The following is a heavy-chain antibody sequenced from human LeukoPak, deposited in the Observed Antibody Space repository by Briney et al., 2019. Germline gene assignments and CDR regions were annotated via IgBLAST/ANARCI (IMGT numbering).Heavy chain of an antibody. CDR1: GFTFSSYG. Sequence: GGSLRLSCATSGFTFSSYGMHWVRQAPGKGLEWVAVIWYDGSNEYYADSVKGRFTISRDNSKNTLYLHMNSLRAEDTAVYYCARYVNTAISRALDYWGQGTRVPLSS. CDR2: IWYDGSNE. V-gene: IGHV3-33*01. D-gene: IGHD5-18*01. J-gene: IGHJ4*02. CDR3: ARYVNTAISRALDY.